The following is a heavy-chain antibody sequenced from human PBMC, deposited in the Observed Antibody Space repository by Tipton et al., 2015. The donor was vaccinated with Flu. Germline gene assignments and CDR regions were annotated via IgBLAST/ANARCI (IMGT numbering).Heavy chain of an antibody. D-gene: IGHD1-26*01. CDR1: GAPVSSSAYY. Sequence: TLSLTCTVSGAPVSSSAYYWAWVRQPPGKGLEWIGNVYQSGSTSHNPSLKSRVTISIDTSADQFFLKLSSVTAADTAVYYCARTRSGNYLDDAFDIWGQGTLVTVSS. CDR3: ARTRSGNYLDDAFDI. CDR2: VYQSGST. J-gene: IGHJ3*02. V-gene: IGHV4-39*07.